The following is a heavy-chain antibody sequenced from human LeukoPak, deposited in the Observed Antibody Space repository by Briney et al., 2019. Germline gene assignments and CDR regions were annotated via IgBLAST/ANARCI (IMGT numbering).Heavy chain of an antibody. CDR2: IYSGGST. CDR1: GFTVSSNY. CDR3: AREPSTPPYYYYGMDV. J-gene: IGHJ6*02. Sequence: PGGSLRLSCAAPGFTVSSNYMSWVRQAPGKGLEWVSVIYSGGSTYYADSVKGRFTISRDNSKNTLYLQMNSLRAEDTAVYYCAREPSTPPYYYYGMDVWGQGTTVTVSS. D-gene: IGHD5/OR15-5a*01. V-gene: IGHV3-53*01.